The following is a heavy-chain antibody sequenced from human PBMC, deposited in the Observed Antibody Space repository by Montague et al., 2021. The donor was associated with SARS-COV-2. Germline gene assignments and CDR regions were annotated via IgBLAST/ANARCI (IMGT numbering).Heavy chain of an antibody. CDR3: ARLRDIVVVPAAFDY. D-gene: IGHD2-2*01. Sequence: SETLSLTCTVSGGSISSSSYYWGWIRQPPGKGLEWIGSIYYSGSTYYNPSLKSRVTISVDTSKNQFSLKLSSVTAADTAVYYCARLRDIVVVPAAFDYWSQGTLVTVSS. CDR1: GGSISSSSYY. V-gene: IGHV4-39*01. J-gene: IGHJ4*02. CDR2: IYYSGST.